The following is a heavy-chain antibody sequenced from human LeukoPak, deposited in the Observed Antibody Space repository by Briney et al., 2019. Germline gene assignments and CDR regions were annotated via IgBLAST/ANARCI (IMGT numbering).Heavy chain of an antibody. CDR3: ARGRDNYSLDY. J-gene: IGHJ4*02. CDR2: IYYTGST. CDR1: GGSISSNNYY. Sequence: SETLSLTCSVSGGSISSNNYYWGWIRQPPGKGLEWIGSIYYTGSTYNNPSLKARVTISADASKNQFSLKLNSVTAADTAVYYCARGRDNYSLDYWGQGTLVTVSS. V-gene: IGHV4-39*01. D-gene: IGHD4-11*01.